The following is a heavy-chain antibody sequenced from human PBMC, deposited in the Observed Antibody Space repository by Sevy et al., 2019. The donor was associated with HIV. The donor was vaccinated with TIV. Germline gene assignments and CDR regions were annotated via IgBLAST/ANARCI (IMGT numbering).Heavy chain of an antibody. D-gene: IGHD5-18*01. V-gene: IGHV1-2*02. CDR1: GYTFTDYY. CDR3: ASPGGYRYGSLLDY. CDR2: INPNSGDT. Sequence: ASVKVSCKASGYTFTDYYIHWVRQAPGQGLEWMGWINPNSGDTKYAQKFQGRVTLTRDTSISTAYMELSRLRSDDTAVYYCASPGGYRYGSLLDYWGQGTLVTVSS. J-gene: IGHJ4*02.